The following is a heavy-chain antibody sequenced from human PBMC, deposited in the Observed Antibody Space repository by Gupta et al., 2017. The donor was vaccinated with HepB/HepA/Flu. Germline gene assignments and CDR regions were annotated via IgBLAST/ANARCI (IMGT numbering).Heavy chain of an antibody. J-gene: IGHJ6*03. CDR3: AREYCTGTNCYSRYFYSMDV. CDR1: GYTFTNYY. CDR2: INPNSGDT. Sequence: QAQLVQSGAEVTKPGASVKVSCKASGYTFTNYYMHWVRQAPAQGLEWMGWINPNSGDTNYAQKFQGRVTLTRDTSIITAYMELSWLRSDDTAVYYCAREYCTGTNCYSRYFYSMDVWGKGTTVTVSS. D-gene: IGHD2-15*01. V-gene: IGHV1-2*02.